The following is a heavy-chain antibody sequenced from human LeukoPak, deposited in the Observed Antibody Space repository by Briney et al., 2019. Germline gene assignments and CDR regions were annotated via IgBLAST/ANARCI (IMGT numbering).Heavy chain of an antibody. J-gene: IGHJ6*03. CDR1: GYSISSGYY. D-gene: IGHD6-6*01. V-gene: IGHV4-38-2*02. CDR3: ARDRRSSSPYYYYYMDV. CDR2: IYHSGST. Sequence: SETLSLTCTVSGYSISSGYYWGWIRQPPGKGLEWIGSIYHSGSTYYNPSLKSRVTISVDTSKNQFSLKLSSVTAADTAAYYCARDRRSSSPYYYYYMDVWGKGTTVTVSS.